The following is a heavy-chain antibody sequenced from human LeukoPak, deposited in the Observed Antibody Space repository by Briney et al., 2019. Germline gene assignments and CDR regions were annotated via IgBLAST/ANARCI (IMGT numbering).Heavy chain of an antibody. CDR3: AKCPHYYYYYYMDV. Sequence: GGSLRLSCAAAGFTFSSYNMNWVRQAPGKGLEWVSLISGDGGSTYYADSVKGRFTISRDNSKNSLYLQMNSLRTEDTALYYCAKCPHYYYYYYMDVWGKGTTVTVSS. CDR1: GFTFSSYN. J-gene: IGHJ6*03. V-gene: IGHV3-43*02. CDR2: ISGDGGST.